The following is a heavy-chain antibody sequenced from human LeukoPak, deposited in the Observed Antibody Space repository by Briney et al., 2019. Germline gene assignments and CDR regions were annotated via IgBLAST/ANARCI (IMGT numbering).Heavy chain of an antibody. CDR1: GGTFSSYA. Sequence: ASVTVSCKASGGTFSSYAISWVRQAPGQGLEWMGWISAYNGNTNYAQKLQGRVTMTTDTSTSTAYMELRSLRSDDTAVYYCARSGDTAMVTSYWGQGTLVTVSS. V-gene: IGHV1-18*01. CDR2: ISAYNGNT. CDR3: ARSGDTAMVTSY. J-gene: IGHJ4*02. D-gene: IGHD5-18*01.